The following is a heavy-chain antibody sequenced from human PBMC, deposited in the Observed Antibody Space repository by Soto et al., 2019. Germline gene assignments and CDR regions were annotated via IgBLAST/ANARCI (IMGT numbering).Heavy chain of an antibody. J-gene: IGHJ4*02. CDR3: ARTDPYGGNYFDY. CDR2: IYYSGST. Sequence: SETLSLTCTVSGGSISSGGYYWSWIRQHPGKGLEWIGYIYYSGSTYYNPSLKSRVTISVDTSKNQFSLKLSSVTAADTAVYYCARTDPYGGNYFDYWGQGTLVTVSS. D-gene: IGHD4-17*01. CDR1: GGSISSGGYY. V-gene: IGHV4-31*03.